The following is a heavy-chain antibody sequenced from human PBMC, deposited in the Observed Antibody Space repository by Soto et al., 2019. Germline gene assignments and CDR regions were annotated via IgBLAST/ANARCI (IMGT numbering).Heavy chain of an antibody. Sequence: PGGSLRLYCATAGFSFSSHAMSWVRQAPGKGLEWVSIISGSGGNTYHADSVKGRFTISRDNSKNTLYLQMNSLRAEDTAIYYCAKGLYTIFSNCFDPWGMETLSPVSS. CDR2: ISGSGGNT. CDR3: AKGLYTIFSNCFDP. J-gene: IGHJ5*02. D-gene: IGHD3-16*01. V-gene: IGHV3-23*01. CDR1: GFSFSSHA.